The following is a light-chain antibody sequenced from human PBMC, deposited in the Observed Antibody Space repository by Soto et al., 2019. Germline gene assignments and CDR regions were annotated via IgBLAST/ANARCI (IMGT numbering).Light chain of an antibody. V-gene: IGLV1-44*01. Sequence: QSVVTQPPSVSGTPGQGVIISCSGSNSNIASNTVNWYQHLPGTAPKLLIYYNNQRPSGVPDRFSGSKSGTSASLAISGLQSEDESDYYCAAWDDTLKRYVFGTGTKLTVL. CDR1: NSNIASNT. CDR3: AAWDDTLKRYV. CDR2: YNN. J-gene: IGLJ1*01.